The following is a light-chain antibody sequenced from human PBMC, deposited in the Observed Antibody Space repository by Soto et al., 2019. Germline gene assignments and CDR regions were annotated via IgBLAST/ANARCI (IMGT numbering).Light chain of an antibody. CDR3: VTSHSSLSPVV. Sequence: QSVLTQPPSVSGAPGQRVTISCTGSRSNIGAGYDVNWYQQFPGTAPKLLIYYNSNRPSGVPDRFSGSKSGTSASLAITGLQAEDEADYYCVTSHSSLSPVVFGGGTKLTVL. V-gene: IGLV1-40*01. CDR1: RSNIGAGYD. J-gene: IGLJ2*01. CDR2: YNS.